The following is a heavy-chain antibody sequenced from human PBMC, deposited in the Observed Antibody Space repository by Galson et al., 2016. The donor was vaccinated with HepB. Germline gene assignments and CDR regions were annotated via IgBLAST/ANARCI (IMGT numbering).Heavy chain of an antibody. CDR2: VNPDSGDT. D-gene: IGHD3-10*01. Sequence: SVKVSCKASGYTFTTYYMNWLRQAPGQGLEWLGWVNPDSGDTKYAHTFQGRVTMTTDTSISTAYLELRRLRYDDTAVYYCATGTYGSGSYVDGWGQGTLVTVPA. CDR3: ATGTYGSGSYVDG. J-gene: IGHJ4*02. V-gene: IGHV1-2*02. CDR1: GYTFTTYY.